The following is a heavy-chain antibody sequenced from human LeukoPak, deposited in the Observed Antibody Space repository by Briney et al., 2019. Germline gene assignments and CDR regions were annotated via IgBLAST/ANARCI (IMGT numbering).Heavy chain of an antibody. CDR1: GGSFSGYY. Sequence: NPSETLSLTCAVYGGSFSGYYWSWIRQPPGKGLEWIGEISHSGSTNYNPSLKSRVTISVDTSKNQFSLKLSSVTAADTAVYYCARDSYDILAGSGTTLYYFDYWGQGTLVTVSS. J-gene: IGHJ4*02. V-gene: IGHV4-34*01. D-gene: IGHD3-9*01. CDR3: ARDSYDILAGSGTTLYYFDY. CDR2: ISHSGST.